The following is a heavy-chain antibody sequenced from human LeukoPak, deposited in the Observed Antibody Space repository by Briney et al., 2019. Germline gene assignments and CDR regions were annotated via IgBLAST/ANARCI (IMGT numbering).Heavy chain of an antibody. CDR1: RDSISSYY. CDR3: ARNIPKYDSLDY. J-gene: IGHJ4*02. CDR2: IYYSGST. V-gene: IGHV4-59*01. Sequence: SETLSLTSTLPRDSISSYYWSWIRQPPGEGLEWIGYIYYSGSTNYNPSLKSRVTISVDTSKNQFSLKLSSVTAADTAVYYCARNIPKYDSLDYWGQGTLVTVSS. D-gene: IGHD3-3*01.